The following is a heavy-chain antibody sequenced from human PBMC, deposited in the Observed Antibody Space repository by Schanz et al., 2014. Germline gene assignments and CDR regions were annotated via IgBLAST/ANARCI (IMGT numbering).Heavy chain of an antibody. V-gene: IGHV1-18*04. CDR2: ISAYNGNT. CDR3: ARGGYSSGWYDRDIAHFDY. D-gene: IGHD6-19*01. Sequence: QVQLVQSGAEVKKPGASVKVSCKASGYTFVSYSMHWVRQAPGQGLEWMGWISAYNGNTNYAQKLQGRVTMTADTSTSTAYMELRSLRSDDTAVYYCARGGYSSGWYDRDIAHFDYWGQGTLVTDSS. J-gene: IGHJ4*02. CDR1: GYTFVSYS.